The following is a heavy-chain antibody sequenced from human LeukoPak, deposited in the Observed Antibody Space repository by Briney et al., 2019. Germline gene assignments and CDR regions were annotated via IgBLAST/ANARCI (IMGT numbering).Heavy chain of an antibody. CDR1: GFNLASSW. Sequence: GGSLRLSCEASGFNLASSWMAWVRQAPGKGLEWVANMKPDGSETHYVDSVKGRFTISRENAKNSLYLQMNSLRAEDTAMYYCARDPHSGYSYSDYWGQGTLVTVSS. CDR3: ARDPHSGYSYSDY. D-gene: IGHD5-18*01. J-gene: IGHJ4*02. V-gene: IGHV3-7*01. CDR2: MKPDGSET.